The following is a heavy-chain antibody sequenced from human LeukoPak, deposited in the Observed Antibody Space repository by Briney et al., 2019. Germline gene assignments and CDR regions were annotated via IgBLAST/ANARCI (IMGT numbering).Heavy chain of an antibody. V-gene: IGHV3-30*02. CDR1: GFTFSSYG. Sequence: GGSLRLSCAASGFTFSSYGMAWVRQAPGKGLEWVAFIRYDGSNKYYADSVKGRFTVSRDNSKNTLYLQMNSLRAEDTAVYYCAKDMRIMISLGDFHYWGRGVIVTVSS. CDR3: AKDMRIMISLGDFHY. J-gene: IGHJ4*02. CDR2: IRYDGSNK. D-gene: IGHD3-16*01.